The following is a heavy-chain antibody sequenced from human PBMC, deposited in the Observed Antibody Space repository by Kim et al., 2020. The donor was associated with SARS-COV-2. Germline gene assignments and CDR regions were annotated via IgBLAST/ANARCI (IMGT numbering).Heavy chain of an antibody. Sequence: GSLRLSCAASGFTFSSYWMSWVRQAPGKGLEWVANIKEDGSEKNYVDSVRGRFTISRDNTKKSLYLQMNSLRAEDTAVYYCARVRHGIVVWTSDYWGQGTLVTVSS. V-gene: IGHV3-7*03. CDR2: IKEDGSEK. CDR1: GFTFSSYW. J-gene: IGHJ4*02. D-gene: IGHD2-2*01. CDR3: ARVRHGIVVWTSDY.